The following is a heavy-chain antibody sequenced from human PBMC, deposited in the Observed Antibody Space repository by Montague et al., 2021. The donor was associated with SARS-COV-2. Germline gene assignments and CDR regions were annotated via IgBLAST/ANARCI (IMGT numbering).Heavy chain of an antibody. V-gene: IGHV4-39*01. CDR2: IYYSGTI. CDR3: ARVGRKQNYYFDY. Sequence: SETLSLTCTVSGGSISSNTYYWIWIRQPPGKGLVWIGNIYYSGTIYYTPSLSIRVTISIDTSKNQFSLKLMSVTAADTAVYFGARVGRKQNYYFDYWGQGALVTVSS. CDR1: GGSISSNTYY. D-gene: IGHD1-14*01. J-gene: IGHJ4*02.